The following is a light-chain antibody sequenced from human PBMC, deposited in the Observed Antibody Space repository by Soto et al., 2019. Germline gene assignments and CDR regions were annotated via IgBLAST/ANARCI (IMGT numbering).Light chain of an antibody. CDR1: QSISSY. V-gene: IGKV1-39*01. CDR2: AAS. J-gene: IGKJ1*01. Sequence: IQMTPCSSSTSASVVARGTTTCRASQSISSYLNWYQQKPGKAPKLLIYAASSLQSGVPSRFSGSGSGTDFTLTISSLQPEDFATYYWQQSYSTPRTFGQGSKVDI. CDR3: QQSYSTPRT.